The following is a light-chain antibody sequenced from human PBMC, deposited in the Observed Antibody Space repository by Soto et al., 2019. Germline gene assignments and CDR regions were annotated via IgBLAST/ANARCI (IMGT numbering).Light chain of an antibody. V-gene: IGLV1-44*01. Sequence: QLVLTQPPSASGTPGQRVTISCSGSNSNIGSNAVNWYQQLPGTAPKLLIYINDQRPSGVPDRFSGSKSGTSASLAISGLQSEDEADYYCAAWDDSLNAWVFGGGTKLTVL. CDR3: AAWDDSLNAWV. CDR1: NSNIGSNA. CDR2: IND. J-gene: IGLJ3*02.